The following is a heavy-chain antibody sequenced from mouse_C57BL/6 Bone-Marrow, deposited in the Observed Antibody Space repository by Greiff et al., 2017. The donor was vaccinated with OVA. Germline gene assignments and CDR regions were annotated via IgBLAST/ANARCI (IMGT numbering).Heavy chain of an antibody. J-gene: IGHJ1*03. CDR3: ASEMDYGSSDWYFDV. Sequence: VHLVESGPGLVAPSQSLSITCTVSGFSLTSYGVDWVRQSPGKGLEWLGVIWGVGSTNYNSALKSRLSISKDNSKSQVFLKMNSLHTDDTAMYYCASEMDYGSSDWYFDVGGTGTTVTVTA. D-gene: IGHD1-1*01. CDR1: GFSLTSYG. CDR2: IWGVGST. V-gene: IGHV2-6*01.